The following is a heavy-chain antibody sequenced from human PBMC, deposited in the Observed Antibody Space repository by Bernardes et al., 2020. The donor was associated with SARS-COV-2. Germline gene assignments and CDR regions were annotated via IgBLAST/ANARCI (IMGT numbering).Heavy chain of an antibody. CDR2: INHSGST. J-gene: IGHJ6*03. CDR3: AREGIAVAGTLFDYYYYYMDV. D-gene: IGHD6-19*01. V-gene: IGHV4-34*01. CDR1: GGSFSGYY. Sequence: SETLSLTCAVYGGSFSGYYWSWIRQPPGKGLEWIGEINHSGSTNYNPSLKSRVTISVDTSKNQFSLKLSSVTAADTAVYYCAREGIAVAGTLFDYYYYYMDVWGKGTTVTVSS.